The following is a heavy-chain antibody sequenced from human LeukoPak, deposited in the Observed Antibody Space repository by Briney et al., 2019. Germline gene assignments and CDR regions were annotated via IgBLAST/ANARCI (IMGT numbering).Heavy chain of an antibody. CDR2: IYTSGST. CDR1: GGSLSSGSYY. Sequence: SQTLSLTCTVSGGSLSSGSYYWSWIRQPAGKGLEWIGPIYTSGSTNYNPSLKSRVTISVDTSKNQFSLKLSSVTAADTAVYYCARTLRQQLGNFDYSGQGSLVTVSS. J-gene: IGHJ4*02. D-gene: IGHD6-13*01. CDR3: ARTLRQQLGNFDY. V-gene: IGHV4-61*02.